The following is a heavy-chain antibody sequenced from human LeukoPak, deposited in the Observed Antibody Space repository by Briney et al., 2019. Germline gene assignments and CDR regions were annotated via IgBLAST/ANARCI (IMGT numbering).Heavy chain of an antibody. Sequence: ASVKVSCKASGYTFTSYAMHWVRQAPGQRLEWMGWINAGNGNTKYSQKFQGRVTITRDTSVSTAYTELSSLRSEDTAVYYCARDGIEYSSTSPYFDYWGQGTLVTVSS. CDR2: INAGNGNT. CDR3: ARDGIEYSSTSPYFDY. J-gene: IGHJ4*02. D-gene: IGHD2-2*01. V-gene: IGHV1-3*01. CDR1: GYTFTSYA.